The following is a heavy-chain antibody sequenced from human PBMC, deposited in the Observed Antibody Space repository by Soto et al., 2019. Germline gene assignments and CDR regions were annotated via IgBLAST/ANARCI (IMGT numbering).Heavy chain of an antibody. V-gene: IGHV3-33*01. CDR2: IWYDGSNK. Sequence: GGSLRLSCAASGFTFSSYGMHWVRQAPGKGLEWVAVIWYDGSNKYYADSVKGRFTISRDNSKNTLYLQMNSLRAEDTAVYYCARDRIVATIESYGMDVWGQGTTVTVSS. CDR1: GFTFSSYG. J-gene: IGHJ6*02. CDR3: ARDRIVATIESYGMDV. D-gene: IGHD5-12*01.